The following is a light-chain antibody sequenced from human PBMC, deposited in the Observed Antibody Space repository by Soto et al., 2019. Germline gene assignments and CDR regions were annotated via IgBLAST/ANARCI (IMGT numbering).Light chain of an antibody. CDR3: QVWDSSSDHVV. Sequence: ELTQPPSVSVAPGKTARITCGGNNIGSKSVHWYQQKPGQAPVLVIYYDNDRPSGIPERFSGSNSGNTATLTISRVEAGDEADYYCQVWDSSSDHVVFGGGTKLTVL. J-gene: IGLJ2*01. CDR2: YDN. CDR1: NIGSKS. V-gene: IGLV3-21*04.